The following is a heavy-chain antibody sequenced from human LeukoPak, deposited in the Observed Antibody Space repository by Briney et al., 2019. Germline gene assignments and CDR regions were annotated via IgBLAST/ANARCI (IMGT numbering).Heavy chain of an antibody. CDR1: GASISGSGYY. J-gene: IGHJ4*02. D-gene: IGHD4-17*01. Sequence: SETLSLTCTVSGASISGSGYYWGWIRQPPGKGLEWIGSIYSSGRTYYNASLQSRVSISIETSKNQIPLRLDSVTAADPAVYYCARVPTVTFFDYWGQGTLVTVSS. V-gene: IGHV4-39*06. CDR2: IYSSGRT. CDR3: ARVPTVTFFDY.